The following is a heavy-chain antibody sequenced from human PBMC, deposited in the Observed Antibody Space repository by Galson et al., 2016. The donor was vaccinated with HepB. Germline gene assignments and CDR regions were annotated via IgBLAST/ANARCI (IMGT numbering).Heavy chain of an antibody. CDR2: INYSGST. CDR1: GGSFNGYY. D-gene: IGHD1-14*01. CDR3: ARLDGNRYDVFDI. V-gene: IGHV4-34*01. Sequence: ETLSLTCAIHGGSFNGYYWSWVRQSPGKGLEWIGEINYSGSTKYSPSLESRVTISVDTSKNQFSLRLNSVTAADTALYYCARLDGNRYDVFDIWGQGTMVTVSS. J-gene: IGHJ3*02.